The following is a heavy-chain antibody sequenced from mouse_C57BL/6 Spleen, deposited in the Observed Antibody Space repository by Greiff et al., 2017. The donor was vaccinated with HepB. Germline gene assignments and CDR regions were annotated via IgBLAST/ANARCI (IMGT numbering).Heavy chain of an antibody. Sequence: EVKLQESVAELVRPGASVKLSCTASGFNIKNTYMHWVKQRPEQGLEWIGRIDPANGNTKYAPKFQGKATITADTSSNTAYLQLSSLTSEDTAIYYCARQLRLQTFHYYAMDYWGQGTSGTVSS. CDR3: ARQLRLQTFHYYAMDY. CDR2: IDPANGNT. D-gene: IGHD3-2*02. J-gene: IGHJ4*01. V-gene: IGHV14-3*01. CDR1: GFNIKNTY.